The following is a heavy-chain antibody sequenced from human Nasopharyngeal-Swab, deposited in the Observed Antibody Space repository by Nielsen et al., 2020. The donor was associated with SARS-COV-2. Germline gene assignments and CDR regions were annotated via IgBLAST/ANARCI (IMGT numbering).Heavy chain of an antibody. CDR3: AVHYDFWGFDP. Sequence: GESLKISCAASGFTFSSYAMSWVRQAPGKGLEWVSIISGSGDTTYYADSVKDRFTISRDNSKNTLYLQTNSLRVEDTAVYYCAVHYDFWGFDPWGQGTLVTVSS. CDR2: ISGSGDTT. V-gene: IGHV3-23*01. D-gene: IGHD3-3*01. J-gene: IGHJ5*02. CDR1: GFTFSSYA.